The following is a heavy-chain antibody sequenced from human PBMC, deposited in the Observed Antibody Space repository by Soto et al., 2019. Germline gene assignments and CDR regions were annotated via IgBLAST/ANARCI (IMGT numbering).Heavy chain of an antibody. CDR2: ISYDGSNK. J-gene: IGHJ4*02. Sequence: QVQLVESGGGVVQPGRSLRLSCAASGFTFSSYGMHWVRQAPGKGLEWVAVISYDGSNKYYVDSVKGRFTISRDNSKNTLYLQMNSLRAEDTALYYCATYSGYDSYYFDYWGQGTLVTVSS. V-gene: IGHV3-30*03. D-gene: IGHD5-12*01. CDR1: GFTFSSYG. CDR3: ATYSGYDSYYFDY.